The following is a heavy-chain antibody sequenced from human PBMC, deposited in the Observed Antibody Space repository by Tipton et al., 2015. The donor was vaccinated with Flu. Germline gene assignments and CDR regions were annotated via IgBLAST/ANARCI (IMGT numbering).Heavy chain of an antibody. J-gene: IGHJ3*01. D-gene: IGHD2-15*01. CDR1: GASISSGGYS. CDR3: VVWISGEPY. Sequence: TLSLTCSVSGASISSGGYSWSWIRQPPGKGLEWVGYIYHSGTTYYNPSLKSRVIISGDRSKNQFSLKLSSVTAADTAVYYCVVWISGEPYWGRGTMVTVSS. CDR2: IYHSGTT. V-gene: IGHV4-30-2*01.